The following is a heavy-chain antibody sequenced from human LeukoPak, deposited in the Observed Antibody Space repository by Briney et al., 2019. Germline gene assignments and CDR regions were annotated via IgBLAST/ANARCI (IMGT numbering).Heavy chain of an antibody. CDR3: ARLDCVLEGCYNH. CDR1: GDSVTSSY. Sequence: SETLSLTCSVSGDSVTSSYWNWIRQPPGKGLEWIGYVSADGTTNYSPSLRSRLIMSVDTAKNDISLILLSVTAADTAIYYCARLDCVLEGCYNHWGRGTLVTVAS. CDR2: VSADGTT. J-gene: IGHJ4*02. D-gene: IGHD2-15*01. V-gene: IGHV4-59*08.